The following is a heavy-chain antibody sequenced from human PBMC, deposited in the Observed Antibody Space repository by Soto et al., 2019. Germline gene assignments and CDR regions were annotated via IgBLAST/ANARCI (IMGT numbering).Heavy chain of an antibody. V-gene: IGHV4-34*01. CDR1: GGSFSGHY. Sequence: LSLTCAVYGGSFSGHYWNWIRQPPGKGLEWIGEINDSGSTNYNPSLKSRVTISLDTSKNQFSLRLTSVTAADTAVYYCARGHRVTVFGIIRPYYGMDVWGQGTTVTVSS. J-gene: IGHJ6*02. CDR2: INDSGST. CDR3: ARGHRVTVFGIIRPYYGMDV. D-gene: IGHD3-3*01.